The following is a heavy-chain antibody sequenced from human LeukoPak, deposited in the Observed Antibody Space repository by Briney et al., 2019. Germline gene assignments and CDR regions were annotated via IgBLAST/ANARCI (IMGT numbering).Heavy chain of an antibody. CDR2: IYYSGST. CDR3: AGTYSSGWYVNY. V-gene: IGHV4-31*03. J-gene: IGHJ4*02. Sequence: SETLSLTCTVSGGSISSGGYYWSWIRQHPGKGLEWIGYIYYSGSTYYNPSLKSRVTISVDTSKNQFSLKLSSVTAADTAVYYCAGTYSSGWYVNYWGQGTLVTVSS. CDR1: GGSISSGGYY. D-gene: IGHD6-19*01.